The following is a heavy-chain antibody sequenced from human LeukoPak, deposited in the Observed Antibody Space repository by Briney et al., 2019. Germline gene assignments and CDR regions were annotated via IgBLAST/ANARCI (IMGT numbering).Heavy chain of an antibody. Sequence: TGGSLRLSCAASGFTFSSYWMSWVRQAPGKGLEWAANIKQDGSEKYYVDSVKGRFTISRDNAKNSLYLQMNSLRAEDTAVYYCARDSEDYYDSCSGHDYWGQGTLVTVSS. V-gene: IGHV3-7*01. J-gene: IGHJ4*02. CDR3: ARDSEDYYDSCSGHDY. D-gene: IGHD3-22*01. CDR1: GFTFSSYW. CDR2: IKQDGSEK.